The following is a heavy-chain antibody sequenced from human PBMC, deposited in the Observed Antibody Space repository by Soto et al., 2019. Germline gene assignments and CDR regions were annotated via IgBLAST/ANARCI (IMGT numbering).Heavy chain of an antibody. CDR2: NNEYNGNT. V-gene: IGHV1-18*01. J-gene: IGHJ4*02. Sequence: QVQLVQSGDEVQKPGASVKVSCKASGYTFTSYGISWVRQAPGQGLEWMGWNNEYNGNTNYAQKLQGRVTMTTDTSTSTAYMELRTLNSDDTAVFYCARDPVAGTYFDYWGQGTLVTVSS. CDR3: ARDPVAGTYFDY. D-gene: IGHD6-19*01. CDR1: GYTFTSYG.